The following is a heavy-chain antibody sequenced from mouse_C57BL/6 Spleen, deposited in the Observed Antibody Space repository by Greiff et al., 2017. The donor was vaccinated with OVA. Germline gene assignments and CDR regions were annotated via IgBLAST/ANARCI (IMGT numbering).Heavy chain of an antibody. CDR1: GFTFNTYA. D-gene: IGHD2-1*01. CDR3: VRGDYGNCEDYFDY. Sequence: EVQRVESGGGLVQPKGSLKLSCAASGFTFNTYAMHWVRQAPGKGLEWVARIRSKSSNYATYSADSVKDRFTISRDDSQSMLYLQMNNLKTEDTAMYYCVRGDYGNCEDYFDYWGQGTTLTVSS. V-gene: IGHV10-3*01. CDR2: IRSKSSNYAT. J-gene: IGHJ2*01.